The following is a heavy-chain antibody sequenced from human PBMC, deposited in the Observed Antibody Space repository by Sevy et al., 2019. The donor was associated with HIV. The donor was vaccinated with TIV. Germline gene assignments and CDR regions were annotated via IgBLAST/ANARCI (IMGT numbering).Heavy chain of an antibody. Sequence: GGSLRLSCAASQFTFSSYAMTWVRLAPGKGLEWVSSISGNGGSTYYADSVKGRFTISRDNSKNTLYLQMNSLRAEDTAVYYCANLVRYYDSSGNHWGQGTLVTVSS. V-gene: IGHV3-23*01. CDR2: ISGNGGST. J-gene: IGHJ5*02. CDR1: QFTFSSYA. CDR3: ANLVRYYDSSGNH. D-gene: IGHD3-22*01.